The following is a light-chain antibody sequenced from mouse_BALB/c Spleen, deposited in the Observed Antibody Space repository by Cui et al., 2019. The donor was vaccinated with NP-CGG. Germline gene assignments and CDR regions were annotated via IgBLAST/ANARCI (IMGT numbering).Light chain of an antibody. CDR2: GTN. V-gene: IGLV1*01. CDR3: ALWYSNHWV. J-gene: IGLJ1*01. CDR1: SGAVTTSNY. Sequence: QAVVTQNYALTTSPGETVTLTSRSSSGAVTTSNYANWVQEKPDHLFTGLIGGTNNRVPGVPARFSGSLIGDKAALTITGAQTEDEAMYFCALWYSNHWVFGGGTKLTVL.